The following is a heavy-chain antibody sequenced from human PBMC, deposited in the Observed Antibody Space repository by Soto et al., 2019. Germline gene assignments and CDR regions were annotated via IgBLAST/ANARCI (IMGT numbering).Heavy chain of an antibody. CDR2: IGPDRVGT. Sequence: QVQLVQSGAEVQKPGASVKLSCAASGNIFAHHWVNWVRQAPGQGLEWVGIIGPDRVGTTYAQKFQDRVTITTDESATTAHMALSNLRSEDTAVYYCARPYEGGYSSNHHYYYALDVCGQGTAVTVSS. J-gene: IGHJ6*02. D-gene: IGHD3-22*01. CDR3: ARPYEGGYSSNHHYYYALDV. CDR1: GNIFAHHW. V-gene: IGHV1-46*01.